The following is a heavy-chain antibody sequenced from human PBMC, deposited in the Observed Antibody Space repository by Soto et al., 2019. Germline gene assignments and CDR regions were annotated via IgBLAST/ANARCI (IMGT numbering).Heavy chain of an antibody. D-gene: IGHD3-9*01. Sequence: EVQLLESGGGLVQPGGSLRLSCAASGFTFSSHAMSWVRQAPGKGLEWVSGTSADGGSTYYTGPVKGRFTISRDNAKKTLYLQMNSRRAEDTAVYYCAKAISTSRTLLDYWGQGTLVAVSS. CDR2: TSADGGST. J-gene: IGHJ4*02. CDR3: AKAISTSRTLLDY. V-gene: IGHV3-23*01. CDR1: GFTFSSHA.